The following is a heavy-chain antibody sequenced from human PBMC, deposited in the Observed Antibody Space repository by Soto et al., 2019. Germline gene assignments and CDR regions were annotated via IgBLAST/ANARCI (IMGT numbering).Heavy chain of an antibody. CDR3: AKVHGGPY. CDR1: GASISTYY. CDR2: ISYSGST. D-gene: IGHD4-17*01. J-gene: IGHJ4*02. Sequence: SETLSLTCTVSGASISTYYCSWIRQPPGKGLEWIGYISYSGSTNYNPSLKSRVTISFDASKNEISLQVRSATAADAAVYYCAKVHGGPYWGQGTLVTVSS. V-gene: IGHV4-59*01.